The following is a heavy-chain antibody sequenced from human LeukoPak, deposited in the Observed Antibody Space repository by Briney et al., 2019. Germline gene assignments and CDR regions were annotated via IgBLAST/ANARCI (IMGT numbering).Heavy chain of an antibody. CDR2: IFPSGGEI. CDR1: GFSFSSYA. D-gene: IGHD2-8*02. J-gene: IGHJ4*02. CDR3: ATYTQVLLPFES. Sequence: GGSLRLSCAASGFSFSSYAMIWVRQPPGKGLEWVSSIFPSGGEIHYADSVRGRFTISRYNSKSTLPLQMNSLRAEDTAIYYCATYTQVLLPFESWGQGTLVTVPS. V-gene: IGHV3-23*01.